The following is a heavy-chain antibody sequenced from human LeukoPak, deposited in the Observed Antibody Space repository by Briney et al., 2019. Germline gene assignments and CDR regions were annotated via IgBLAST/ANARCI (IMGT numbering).Heavy chain of an antibody. D-gene: IGHD1-26*01. CDR1: GASTSGSNYY. CDR3: AKSGGYGLIDY. Sequence: SETLSLTCAVSGASTSGSNYYWGWIRQPPGEGLEWIGNIYSSGSTYYNASLQSRVTISIDTSKNQFSLRLNSVTAADTAMYYCAKSGGYGLIDYWGQGTRVTVSS. V-gene: IGHV4-39*01. J-gene: IGHJ4*02. CDR2: IYSSGST.